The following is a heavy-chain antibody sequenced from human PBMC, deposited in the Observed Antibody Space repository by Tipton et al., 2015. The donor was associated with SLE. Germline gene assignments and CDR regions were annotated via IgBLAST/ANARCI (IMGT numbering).Heavy chain of an antibody. V-gene: IGHV4-31*03. D-gene: IGHD3-22*01. CDR1: GGSISSGGYY. CDR2: TYYSGSP. J-gene: IGHJ5*02. CDR3: PIYYHDSTGLHWFDP. Sequence: TLSLTCNVSGGSISSGGYYWSWIRQYPGKGLEWIGYTYYSGSPYYNPSLKSRVTISLDMSKNQFSLRLSSVTAADTAVYYCPIYYHDSTGLHWFDPWGQGTLVTVSS.